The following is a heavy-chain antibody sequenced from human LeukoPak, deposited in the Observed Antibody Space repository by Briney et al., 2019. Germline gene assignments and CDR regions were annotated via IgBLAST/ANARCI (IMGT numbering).Heavy chain of an antibody. D-gene: IGHD6-6*01. CDR2: VYYSGST. CDR3: ARRRSGTSSEFDP. Sequence: SETLSLTCTVSGGSISSDYWSWIRQSPGKGLEWIGYVYYSGSTNYNPSLKSRVTISVDTSKNQFSLKLSSVTAADTAVYYCARRRSGTSSEFDPWGQGTLVTVSS. V-gene: IGHV4-59*08. J-gene: IGHJ5*02. CDR1: GGSISSDY.